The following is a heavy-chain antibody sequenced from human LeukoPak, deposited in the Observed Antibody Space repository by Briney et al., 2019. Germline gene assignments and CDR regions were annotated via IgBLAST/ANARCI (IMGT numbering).Heavy chain of an antibody. D-gene: IGHD3-9*01. CDR3: ARGWGYDILTGYSGVLWPVRDSTCFDP. Sequence: ASVKVSCKASLYTFTGYAIHWMRQAPGQGLEWMGWIIPNTGATNYAQKFKGRLTMTMDTSISTAYIELSSMSSEDPAVYYCARGWGYDILTGYSGVLWPVRDSTCFDPWGQGTLVTVSS. CDR1: LYTFTGYA. J-gene: IGHJ5*02. V-gene: IGHV1-2*02. CDR2: IIPNTGAT.